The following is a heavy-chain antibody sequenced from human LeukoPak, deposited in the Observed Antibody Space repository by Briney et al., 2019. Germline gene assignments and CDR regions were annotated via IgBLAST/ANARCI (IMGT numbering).Heavy chain of an antibody. J-gene: IGHJ6*03. CDR3: ARTTVTKGNYYYYMDV. CDR2: IIPIFGTA. V-gene: IGHV1-69*05. D-gene: IGHD4-17*01. Sequence: SVKVPCKASGGTFSSYAISWVRQAPGQGLEWMGGIIPIFGTANYAQKFQGRVTITTDESTSTAYMELSSLRSEDTAVYYCARTTVTKGNYYYYMDVWGKGTMVTVSS. CDR1: GGTFSSYA.